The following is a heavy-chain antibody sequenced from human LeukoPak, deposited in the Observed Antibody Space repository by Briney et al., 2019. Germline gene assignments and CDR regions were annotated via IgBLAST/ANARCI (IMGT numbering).Heavy chain of an antibody. CDR1: GSSISSYY. CDR2: IYYSGCT. J-gene: IGHJ6*03. V-gene: IGHV4-59*01. CDR3: ARSRITMVRGAPDYYYYMDV. D-gene: IGHD3-10*01. Sequence: SETLSLTCTVSGSSISSYYWSWIRQPPGKGLEWIWYIYYSGCTNYNPSLKSRVTISVDTSKNQFSLKLSSVTAADTAVYYCARSRITMVRGAPDYYYYMDVWGKGTTVTVSS.